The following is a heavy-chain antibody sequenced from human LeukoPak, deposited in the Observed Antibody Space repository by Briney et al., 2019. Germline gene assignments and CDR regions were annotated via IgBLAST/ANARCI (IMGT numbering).Heavy chain of an antibody. J-gene: IGHJ4*02. CDR2: ISSSGTTI. CDR1: GFTFSDYY. CDR3: ARGTVTTEFAY. D-gene: IGHD4-17*01. V-gene: IGHV3-11*04. Sequence: PGGSLRLSCAASGFTFSDYYMGWIRQAPGKGLDWVSYISSSGTTIYYADSVKGRFTISRDNAKNSLSLQMNSLRAEDTAVYYCARGTVTTEFAYWGQGTLVTVSS.